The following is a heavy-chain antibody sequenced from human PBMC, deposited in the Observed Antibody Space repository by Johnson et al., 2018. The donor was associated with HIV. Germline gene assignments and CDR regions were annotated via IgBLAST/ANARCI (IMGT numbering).Heavy chain of an antibody. J-gene: IGHJ3*02. V-gene: IGHV3-66*01. CDR3: ARRLWFRNLYDAFDI. D-gene: IGHD3-10*01. CDR2: IYSGGST. Sequence: RLSCAASGFTVSSNYMSWVRQAPGKGLEWVSVIYSGGSTYYADSVKGRFTISRDNSKNTLYLQMNSLRAEDTAVYYCARRLWFRNLYDAFDIWGQGTMVTVSS. CDR1: GFTVSSNY.